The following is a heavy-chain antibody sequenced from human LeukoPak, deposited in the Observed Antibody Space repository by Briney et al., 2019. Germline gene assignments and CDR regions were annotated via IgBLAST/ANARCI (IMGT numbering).Heavy chain of an antibody. V-gene: IGHV3-9*01. J-gene: IGHJ3*02. CDR1: GFTFNDHA. D-gene: IGHD3-22*01. CDR3: ARASYYYDTTGLGAVDI. CDR2: INWNSDNI. Sequence: PGRSLRLSCAASGFTFNDHAMYWVRQAPGKGLEWVSGINWNSDNIGYADPVRGRFTISRDDAKNSLFLQMNSLRVEDTALYYCARASYYYDTTGLGAVDIWGQGTMVTVSS.